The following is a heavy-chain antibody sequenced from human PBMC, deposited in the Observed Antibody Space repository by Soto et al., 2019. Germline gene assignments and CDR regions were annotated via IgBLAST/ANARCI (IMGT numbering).Heavy chain of an antibody. Sequence: GGSLRLSCAASGFTFSSYAMSWVRQAPGKGLEWVSAISGSGGSTYYADSVKGRFTISRDNSKNTLYLQMNSLRAEDTAVYYCAIAGYSSSWFKRYFDDWGQGTLVTVSS. CDR1: GFTFSSYA. CDR2: ISGSGGST. CDR3: AIAGYSSSWFKRYFDD. D-gene: IGHD6-13*01. V-gene: IGHV3-23*01. J-gene: IGHJ4*02.